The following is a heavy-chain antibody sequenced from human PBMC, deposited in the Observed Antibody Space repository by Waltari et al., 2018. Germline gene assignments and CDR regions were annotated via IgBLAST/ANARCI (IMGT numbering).Heavy chain of an antibody. J-gene: IGHJ3*02. CDR3: ARDQGSSSWTTADAFDI. D-gene: IGHD6-13*01. V-gene: IGHV3-7*01. CDR2: IKQDGSEK. Sequence: RQAPGKGLEWVANIKQDGSEKYYVDSVKGRFTISRDNAKNSLYLQMNSLRAEDTAVYYCARDQGSSSWTTADAFDIWGQGTMVTVSS.